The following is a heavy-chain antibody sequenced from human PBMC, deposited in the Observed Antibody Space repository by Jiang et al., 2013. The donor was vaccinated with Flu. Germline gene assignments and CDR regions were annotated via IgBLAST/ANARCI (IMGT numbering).Heavy chain of an antibody. CDR2: IYPGDSDT. CDR3: ARLGIPGYSYGLGYFDY. V-gene: IGHV5-51*01. D-gene: IGHD5-18*01. Sequence: SCKGSGYSFTSYWIGWVRQMPGKGLEWMGIIYPGDSDTRYSPSFQGQVTISADKSISTAYLQWSSLKASDTAMYYCARLGIPGYSYGLGYFDYWGQGTLVTVSS. CDR1: GYSFTSYW. J-gene: IGHJ4*02.